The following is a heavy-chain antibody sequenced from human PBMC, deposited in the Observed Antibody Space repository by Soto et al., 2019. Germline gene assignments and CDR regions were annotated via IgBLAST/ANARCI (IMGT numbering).Heavy chain of an antibody. D-gene: IGHD3-16*01. CDR3: ANDILGDQLVWGMDV. CDR2: ISYDGRRK. V-gene: IGHV3-30*18. Sequence: QVQLVESGGGVVQPGGSLRLSCSGSGFIFSGYGMHWVRQPPGKGLEWVAVISYDGRRKYYEDSVKGRFTLFRDNSENTVDLEMNSLRVEDSAIYYCANDILGDQLVWGMDVWGEGTTVTVSS. CDR1: GFIFSGYG. J-gene: IGHJ6*04.